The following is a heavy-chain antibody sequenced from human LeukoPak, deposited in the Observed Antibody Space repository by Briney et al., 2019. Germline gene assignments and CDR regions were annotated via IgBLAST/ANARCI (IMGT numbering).Heavy chain of an antibody. CDR2: IYYSGST. Sequence: SETLSLTCTVSGGSISSYYWSWIRQPPGKGLEWIGYIYYSGSTNYNPSLKSRVTISLDTSKNQFSLKVSSVTAADAAVYYCARMRGHYYFDYWGQGTLVTVSS. CDR1: GGSISSYY. J-gene: IGHJ4*02. D-gene: IGHD3-10*01. CDR3: ARMRGHYYFDY. V-gene: IGHV4-59*01.